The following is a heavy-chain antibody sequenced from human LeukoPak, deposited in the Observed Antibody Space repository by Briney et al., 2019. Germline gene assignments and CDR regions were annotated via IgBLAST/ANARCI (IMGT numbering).Heavy chain of an antibody. V-gene: IGHV1-2*02. CDR2: INPNSGGT. J-gene: IGHJ5*02. CDR1: GYTFTGYY. CDR3: ARASNRALGMAPFDP. Sequence: GASVKVSCKASGYTFTGYYMHWVRQAPGQGLEWMGWINPNSGGTNYAQKFQGRVTMTRDTSISTAYMELSRLRSDDTAVYYCARASNRALGMAPFDPWGQGTLVTVSS. D-gene: IGHD7-27*01.